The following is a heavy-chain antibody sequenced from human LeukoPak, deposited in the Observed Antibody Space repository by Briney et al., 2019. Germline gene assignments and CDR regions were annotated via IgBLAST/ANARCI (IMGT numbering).Heavy chain of an antibody. CDR2: IYHSGNT. Sequence: SQTLSLTCSVSGGSMSRVIYYWTWIRQPPGKGLEWIGYIYHSGNTNYNPSLKSRVTISVDTSKNQFSLKLTSVTAADTAVYHCARALRGYYMDVWGKGTTVTVSS. D-gene: IGHD3-10*01. CDR3: ARALRGYYMDV. CDR1: GGSMSRVIYY. V-gene: IGHV4-61*01. J-gene: IGHJ6*03.